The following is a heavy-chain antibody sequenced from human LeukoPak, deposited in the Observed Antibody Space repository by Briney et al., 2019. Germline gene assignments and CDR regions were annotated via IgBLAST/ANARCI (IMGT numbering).Heavy chain of an antibody. D-gene: IGHD2-15*01. Sequence: SETLSLTWTVSGGSISSYYWSWIRQPPGKGLEWIGYIYYSGSTNYNPSLKSRVTISVDTSKNQFSLKLSSVTAADTAVYYCARVPSGCSGGSCYFSYWFDPWGQGTLVTVSS. CDR1: GGSISSYY. CDR2: IYYSGST. V-gene: IGHV4-59*01. CDR3: ARVPSGCSGGSCYFSYWFDP. J-gene: IGHJ5*02.